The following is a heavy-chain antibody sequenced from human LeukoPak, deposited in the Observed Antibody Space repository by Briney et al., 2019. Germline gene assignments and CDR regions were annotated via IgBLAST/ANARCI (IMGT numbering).Heavy chain of an antibody. CDR3: AHMSTMVRGVTYYFNY. CDR2: IYLDDDK. CDR1: GFSLSASGVG. J-gene: IGHJ4*02. Sequence: SGPTLVNPTQTLTLTCTFSGFSLSASGVGVGWIRQPPVKALEWLALIYLDDDKLYSPSLKSRLTITKDTSKNQVVLTMTNMDPVDTATYYCAHMSTMVRGVTYYFNYWGQGTLVTVSS. D-gene: IGHD3-10*01. V-gene: IGHV2-5*02.